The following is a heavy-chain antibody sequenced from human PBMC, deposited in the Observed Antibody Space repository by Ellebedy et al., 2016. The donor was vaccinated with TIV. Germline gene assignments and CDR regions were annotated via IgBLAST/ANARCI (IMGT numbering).Heavy chain of an antibody. J-gene: IGHJ4*02. V-gene: IGHV4-39*01. D-gene: IGHD6-6*01. CDR1: GGSVSSSSYY. CDR3: ARQRAAGRDYFDY. Sequence: MPSETLSLTCTVSGGSVSSSSYYRGWVRQPPGKGLEWIGSVYYTGNTYYNPSLKSRVTISEDTSKNQLSLKLSSVTAADTAVYYCARQRAAGRDYFDYWGQGTLVTVSS. CDR2: VYYTGNT.